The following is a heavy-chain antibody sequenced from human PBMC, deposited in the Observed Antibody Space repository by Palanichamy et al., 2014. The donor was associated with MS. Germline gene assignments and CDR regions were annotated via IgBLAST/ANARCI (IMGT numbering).Heavy chain of an antibody. CDR1: GYTFTSYA. CDR2: INAGNGNT. Sequence: KASGYTFTSYAMHWVRQAPGQRLEWMGWINAGNGNTKYSQKFQGRVAITRDTSASTAYMELSSLRSEDTAVYYCARQGGYYYGMDVWGQGTTVTVSS. D-gene: IGHD2-15*01. CDR3: ARQGGYYYGMDV. V-gene: IGHV1-3*01. J-gene: IGHJ6*02.